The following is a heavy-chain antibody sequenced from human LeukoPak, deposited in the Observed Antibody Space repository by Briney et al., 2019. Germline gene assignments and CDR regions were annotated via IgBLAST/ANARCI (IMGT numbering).Heavy chain of an antibody. Sequence: GGSLRLSCAASGFTFSNAWMSWVRQAPGKGLEWVANIKQDGSEKYYVDSVKGRFTISRDNAKNSLYLQMNSLRAEDTAVYYCARALSTALWFGELFPYDWFDPWGQGTLVTVSS. D-gene: IGHD3-10*01. CDR1: GFTFSNAW. CDR3: ARALSTALWFGELFPYDWFDP. CDR2: IKQDGSEK. V-gene: IGHV3-7*01. J-gene: IGHJ5*02.